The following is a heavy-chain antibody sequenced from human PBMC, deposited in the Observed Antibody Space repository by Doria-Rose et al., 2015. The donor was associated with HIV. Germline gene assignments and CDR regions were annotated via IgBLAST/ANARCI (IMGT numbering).Heavy chain of an antibody. CDR2: IYYTGNT. J-gene: IGHJ4*02. CDR3: ATDRGSGWTFDY. CDR1: GGSISSYY. D-gene: IGHD6-19*01. Sequence: CTVSGGSISSYYWSWIRQPPGKGLEWIGYIYYTGNTNSNPSLKSRVTISVDTSKNQFSLRLNSVTAADTAVYYCATDRGSGWTFDYWGQGTLVTVSS. V-gene: IGHV4-59*01.